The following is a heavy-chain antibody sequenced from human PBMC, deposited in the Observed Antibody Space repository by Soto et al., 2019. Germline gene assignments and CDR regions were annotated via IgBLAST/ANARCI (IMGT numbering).Heavy chain of an antibody. J-gene: IGHJ5*02. CDR3: ARHRGGSWQNWFDL. V-gene: IGHV5-10-1*01. CDR1: GYSFTNYW. CDR2: IDPSDSYT. D-gene: IGHD2-15*01. Sequence: PXESLKISCKGYGYSFTNYWISRVRQMPGKGLEWMGKIDPSDSYTNYSPSFQGHVTISADKSITTAYLQWSSLKASDTAMFYCARHRGGSWQNWFDLWGQGTLVTASS.